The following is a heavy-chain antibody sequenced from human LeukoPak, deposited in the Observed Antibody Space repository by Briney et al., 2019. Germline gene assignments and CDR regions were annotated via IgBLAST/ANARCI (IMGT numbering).Heavy chain of an antibody. D-gene: IGHD3-3*01. CDR1: GGSFSGYY. Sequence: SETLSLTCAVYGGSFSGYYWSWIRQPPGKGLEWIGEINHSGSTNYNPSLMSRVTISVDTSKNQFSLKLSSVTAADTAVYYCARGKGFWSVILDYWGQGTLVTVSS. CDR3: ARGKGFWSVILDY. V-gene: IGHV4-34*01. CDR2: INHSGST. J-gene: IGHJ4*02.